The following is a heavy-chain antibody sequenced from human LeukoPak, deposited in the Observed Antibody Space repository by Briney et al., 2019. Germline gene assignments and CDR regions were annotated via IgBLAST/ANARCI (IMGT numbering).Heavy chain of an antibody. CDR3: AKAEGYDILTGLDY. CDR1: GFTFSSYG. D-gene: IGHD3-9*01. J-gene: IGHJ4*02. CDR2: IGASGGST. V-gene: IGHV3-23*01. Sequence: GGSLRLSCATSGFTFSSYGMSWVRQAPGKGLEWVSGIGASGGSTYYADSVKGRFTISRDNSKNTLYLQMNSLRTEDTAVYYCAKAEGYDILTGLDYWGQGTLVTVSS.